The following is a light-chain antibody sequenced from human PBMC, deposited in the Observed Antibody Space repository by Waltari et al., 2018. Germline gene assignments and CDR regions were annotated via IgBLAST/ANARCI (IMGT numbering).Light chain of an antibody. CDR1: QSVSRS. J-gene: IGKJ1*01. CDR3: QKYVSLPAT. V-gene: IGKV3-20*01. Sequence: EIVLTQSPGTLSLSPGERATLSCRASQSVSRSLAWYQQKPGEAPRLLIYDASSRATVIPDRFSGGGAGTDFSLTLSRLEPEDFAVYYCQKYVSLPATFGQGTKVEI. CDR2: DAS.